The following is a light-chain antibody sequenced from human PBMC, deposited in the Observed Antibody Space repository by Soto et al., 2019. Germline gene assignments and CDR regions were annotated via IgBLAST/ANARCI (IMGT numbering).Light chain of an antibody. V-gene: IGKV3-20*01. CDR2: SVS. Sequence: EIVLMQSPGTLSLSPGERVTLSCRASQTVDTNYLAWYQQKPGQAPRLLIYSVSRRATGIPDRFSGSGSGTDFTLTISSLEPEDLAVYYCQQYGPPPRYTLRQRTKLEI. J-gene: IGKJ2*01. CDR1: QTVDTNY. CDR3: QQYGPPPRYT.